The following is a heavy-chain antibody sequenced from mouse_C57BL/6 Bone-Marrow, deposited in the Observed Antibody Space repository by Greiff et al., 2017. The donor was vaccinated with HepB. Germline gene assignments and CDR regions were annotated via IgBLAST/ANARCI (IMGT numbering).Heavy chain of an antibody. J-gene: IGHJ2*01. CDR1: GYTFTSYG. CDR2: IYPRSGNT. V-gene: IGHV1-81*01. CDR3: ARRIYYYGSSYKDYFDY. Sequence: QVQLQQSGAELARPGASVKLSCKASGYTFTSYGISWVKQRTGQGLEWIGEIYPRSGNTYYNEKFKGKATLTADKYPSTAFMELRSLTSEDSAVYFCARRIYYYGSSYKDYFDYWGQGTTLTVSS. D-gene: IGHD1-1*01.